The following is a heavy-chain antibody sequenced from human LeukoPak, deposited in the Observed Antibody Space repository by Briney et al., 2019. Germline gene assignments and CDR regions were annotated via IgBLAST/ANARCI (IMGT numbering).Heavy chain of an antibody. V-gene: IGHV4-61*02. J-gene: IGHJ6*02. Sequence: SATLSLTCNVSGESISSGNYYWTWLRQPAGKGLEWIGRIHSSGFANYNRSLKSRVTISRDTSKNQLSLKVSSVTAADTAVYFCVSSRVATPPYNYGMDVWGQGTTVVVSS. D-gene: IGHD3-3*01. CDR1: GESISSGNYY. CDR3: VSSRVATPPYNYGMDV. CDR2: IHSSGFA.